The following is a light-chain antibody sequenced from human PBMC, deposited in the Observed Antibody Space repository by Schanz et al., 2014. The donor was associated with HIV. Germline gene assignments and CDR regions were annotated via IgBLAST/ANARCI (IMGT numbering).Light chain of an antibody. Sequence: IQMTQSPATLSASVGDRVTITCRASQSISSWLAWYQQKPGKAPKLLISEASSLESGVPSRFSGSGSGTDFTLTISGLQPEDLATYYCQQSYSLPRTFGQGTKVEFK. CDR1: QSISSW. CDR3: QQSYSLPRT. J-gene: IGKJ1*01. V-gene: IGKV1-39*01. CDR2: EAS.